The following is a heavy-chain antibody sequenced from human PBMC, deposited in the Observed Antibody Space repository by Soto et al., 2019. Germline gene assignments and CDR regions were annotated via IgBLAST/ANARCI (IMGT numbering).Heavy chain of an antibody. D-gene: IGHD2-15*01. V-gene: IGHV3-23*01. CDR1: GFTFSSYA. CDR3: AKGDLVEFATIDY. Sequence: GGSLRLSCAASGFTFSSYAMSWVRQAPGKGLEWVSAISGSGGSTYYADSVKGRFTISRDNSKNTLYLQMNSLRAEDMSLYYCAKGDLVEFATIDYWGQGTLVTVSS. CDR2: ISGSGGST. J-gene: IGHJ4*02.